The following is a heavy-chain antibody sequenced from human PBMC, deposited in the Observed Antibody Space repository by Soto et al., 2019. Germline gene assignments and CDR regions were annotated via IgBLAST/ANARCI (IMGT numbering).Heavy chain of an antibody. D-gene: IGHD5-12*01. Sequence: RGESLKISCKGSGYTFTFYWITWVRQMPGKGLEWMGNIDPSDSYANYSPSFQGHVTISADKSITTAYLQWSSLKASDTAMYYCASLNSWASGNYYKVAFWSQGTLVIVSS. CDR3: ASLNSWASGNYYKVAF. J-gene: IGHJ4*02. CDR2: IDPSDSYA. V-gene: IGHV5-10-1*01. CDR1: GYTFTFYW.